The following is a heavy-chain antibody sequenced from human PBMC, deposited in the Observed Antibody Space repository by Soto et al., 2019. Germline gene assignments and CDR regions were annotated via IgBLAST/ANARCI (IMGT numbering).Heavy chain of an antibody. V-gene: IGHV1-69*12. CDR3: ARVVTVVKSFHYWYFDL. D-gene: IGHD2-15*01. J-gene: IGHJ2*01. Sequence: QVQLVQSGAAVKKPGSSVKVSCKASGGTFSSYAIGWVRQAPGQGLEWMGGIIPIFGTANYAQKFQGRVTITADESTRTAYMELSSLRSEDTAVYYCARVVTVVKSFHYWYFDLWGRGTLVTVSS. CDR2: IIPIFGTA. CDR1: GGTFSSYA.